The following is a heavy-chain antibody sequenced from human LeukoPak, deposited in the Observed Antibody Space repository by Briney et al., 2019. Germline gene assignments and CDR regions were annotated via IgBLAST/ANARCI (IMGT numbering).Heavy chain of an antibody. CDR2: INPNSGGT. D-gene: IGHD6-19*01. CDR1: GYTFTGYY. Sequence: ASVKVSCKASGYTFTGYYMHWVRQAPGQGLEWMGWINPNSGGTNYAQKFQGRVTMTRDTSISTAYMELSRLRSDDTAVYYCAKGGIAVAGTLVAPKDRNYYFDYWGQGTLVTVSS. CDR3: AKGGIAVAGTLVAPKDRNYYFDY. J-gene: IGHJ4*02. V-gene: IGHV1-2*02.